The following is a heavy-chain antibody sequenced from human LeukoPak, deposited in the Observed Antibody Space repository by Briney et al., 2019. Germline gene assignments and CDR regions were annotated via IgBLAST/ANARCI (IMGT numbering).Heavy chain of an antibody. J-gene: IGHJ4*02. CDR2: FDPEDGET. D-gene: IGHD2-15*01. V-gene: IGHV1-24*01. CDR3: AREPLGPPGAGGINRGNPFDY. CDR1: GYTLTELS. Sequence: ASVKVSCKVSGYTLTELSMHWVRQAPGEGLEWMGGFDPEDGETIYAQKFQGRVTITADESTSTAYMELSSLRSEDTAVYYCAREPLGPPGAGGINRGNPFDYWGQGTLVTVSS.